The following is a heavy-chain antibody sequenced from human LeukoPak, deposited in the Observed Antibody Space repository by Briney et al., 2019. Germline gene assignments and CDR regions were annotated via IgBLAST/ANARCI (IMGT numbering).Heavy chain of an antibody. CDR1: GFTFSDYY. Sequence: GGSLRLSCAASGFTFSDYYMSWIRQAPGKGLEWVSYTGSSGSTIYYADSVKGRFTISRDNAKNSLYLQMNSLRAEDTAVYYCARDRYVGTTTAGDSDSWGQGTLVTVSS. J-gene: IGHJ4*02. CDR3: ARDRYVGTTTAGDSDS. D-gene: IGHD1-26*01. CDR2: TGSSGSTI. V-gene: IGHV3-11*01.